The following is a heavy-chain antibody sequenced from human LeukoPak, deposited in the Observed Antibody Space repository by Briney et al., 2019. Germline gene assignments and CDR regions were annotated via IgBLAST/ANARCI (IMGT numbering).Heavy chain of an antibody. CDR1: GGSISSYY. CDR2: IYSSGST. D-gene: IGHD1-26*01. Sequence: KASETLSLTCTVSGGSISSYYWSWIRQPPGKGLEWIGYIYSSGSTNYNPSLKSRVTISVDTSKHQFSLRLSSVTAADTAVYYCARRDSGSYSYFDYWGQGTLVTVSS. V-gene: IGHV4-4*09. J-gene: IGHJ4*02. CDR3: ARRDSGSYSYFDY.